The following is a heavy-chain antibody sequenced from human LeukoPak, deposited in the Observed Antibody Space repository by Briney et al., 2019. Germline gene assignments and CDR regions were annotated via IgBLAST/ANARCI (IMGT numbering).Heavy chain of an antibody. D-gene: IGHD3-22*01. CDR2: ISYDGSNK. J-gene: IGHJ3*01. CDR1: GFTFSSYA. V-gene: IGHV3-30*04. Sequence: GRSLRLSCAASGFTFSSYAMHWVRQAPGKGLEWVAVISYDGSNKYYADSVKGRFTISRDNSKNTLYLQMNSLRAEDTAVYYCARDSLYYYDSSGYLAVWGQGTMVTVSS. CDR3: ARDSLYYYDSSGYLAV.